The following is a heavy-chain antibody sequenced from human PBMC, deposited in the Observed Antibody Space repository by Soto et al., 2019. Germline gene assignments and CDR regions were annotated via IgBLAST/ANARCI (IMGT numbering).Heavy chain of an antibody. V-gene: IGHV3-23*01. CDR3: AKEVEYSSSWSDIDY. Sequence: EVQLLESGGGLVQPGGYLRLSCAASGFTFSSYAMSWVRQAPGKGLEWVSAISGSGGSTYYAASVKGRFTISRDNSNNTLYLQMNSLRAEDTAVYYCAKEVEYSSSWSDIDYWGQGTLVTVSS. D-gene: IGHD6-13*01. J-gene: IGHJ4*02. CDR1: GFTFSSYA. CDR2: ISGSGGST.